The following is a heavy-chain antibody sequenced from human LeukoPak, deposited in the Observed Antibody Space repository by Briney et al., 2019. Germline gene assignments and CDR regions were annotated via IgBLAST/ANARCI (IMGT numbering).Heavy chain of an antibody. Sequence: SETLSLTCAVYGGSFSGYYWSWIRQPPGKGLEWIGEINHSGSTNYNPSLKSRLAISVDASKSQFSLKLSSVTAADTAVYYCARGGGYCSGTRCYDDYWGQGTLVTVSS. D-gene: IGHD2-2*01. J-gene: IGHJ4*02. CDR2: INHSGST. V-gene: IGHV4-34*01. CDR1: GGSFSGYY. CDR3: ARGGGYCSGTRCYDDY.